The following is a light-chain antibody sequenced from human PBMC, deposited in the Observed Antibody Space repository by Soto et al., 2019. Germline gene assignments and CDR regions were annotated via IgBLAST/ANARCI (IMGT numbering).Light chain of an antibody. J-gene: IGLJ2*01. Sequence: QSALTQAASVSGSPGQSVTISCTGTNSDVGGYNYVSWYQQHPGKAPKLMIYEVSNRPSGISNRFSGSKSGNTASLTISGLQAEDEADYYCTSFGSGITWVFGGGTKLTVL. CDR2: EVS. CDR1: NSDVGGYNY. CDR3: TSFGSGITWV. V-gene: IGLV2-14*01.